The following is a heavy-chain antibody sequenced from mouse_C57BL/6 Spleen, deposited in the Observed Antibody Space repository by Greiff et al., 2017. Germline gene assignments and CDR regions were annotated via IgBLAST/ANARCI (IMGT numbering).Heavy chain of an antibody. CDR3: TRGFDY. CDR1: GYTFTAYE. V-gene: IGHV1-15*01. CDR2: IDPETGGT. Sequence: QVQLQQSGAELVRPGASVTLSCKASGYTFTAYEMHWVKQTPVHGLEWIGAIDPETGGTAYNQKFKGKAILTADKSSTTAYMELRSLVSEESAVYYCTRGFDYWGQGTTLTVSS. J-gene: IGHJ2*01.